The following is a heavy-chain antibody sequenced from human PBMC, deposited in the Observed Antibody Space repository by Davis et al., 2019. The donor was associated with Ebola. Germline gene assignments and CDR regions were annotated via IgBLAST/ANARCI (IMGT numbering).Heavy chain of an antibody. Sequence: PGGSLRLSCAASGFTFTNAWMSWVRQAPGKGLEWVGRIKSKTDGGTTDYAAPVKGRFTISRDDSKNTLYLQMNSLKTEDTAVYYCITEGGYCTNGVCFYYFDYWGQGTLVTVSS. CDR1: GFTFTNAW. D-gene: IGHD2-8*01. CDR2: IKSKTDGGTT. V-gene: IGHV3-15*01. J-gene: IGHJ4*02. CDR3: ITEGGYCTNGVCFYYFDY.